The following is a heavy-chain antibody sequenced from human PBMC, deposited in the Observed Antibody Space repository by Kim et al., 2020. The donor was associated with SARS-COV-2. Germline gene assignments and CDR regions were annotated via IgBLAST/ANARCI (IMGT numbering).Heavy chain of an antibody. CDR2: ISSSSSYT. CDR1: GFTFSDYY. CDR3: AANLPRAYCSSTSCYGHYYGMDV. J-gene: IGHJ6*02. D-gene: IGHD2-2*01. V-gene: IGHV3-11*06. Sequence: GGSLRLSCAASGFTFSDYYMSWIRQAPGKGLEWVSYISSSSSYTNYADSVKGRFTISRDNAKNSLYLQMNSLRAEDTAVYYCAANLPRAYCSSTSCYGHYYGMDVWGQGTTVTVSS.